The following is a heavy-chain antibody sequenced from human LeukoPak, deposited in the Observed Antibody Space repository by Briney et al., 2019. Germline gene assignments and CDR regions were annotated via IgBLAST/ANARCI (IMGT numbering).Heavy chain of an antibody. J-gene: IGHJ4*02. D-gene: IGHD2-2*03. CDR1: GFTFSSYG. CDR2: IWYDGSNK. Sequence: GGSLRLSCAASGFTFSSYGMHWVRQAPGKGLEWVAVIWYDGSNKYYADSVKGRFTISRDNSKNTLYLQMNSLRAEDRAVYYCARDPGYCSSTSCYPVFDYWGQGTLVTVSS. V-gene: IGHV3-33*01. CDR3: ARDPGYCSSTSCYPVFDY.